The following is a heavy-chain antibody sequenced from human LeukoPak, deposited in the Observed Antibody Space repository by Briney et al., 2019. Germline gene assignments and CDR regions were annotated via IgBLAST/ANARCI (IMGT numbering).Heavy chain of an antibody. J-gene: IGHJ4*02. D-gene: IGHD5-12*01. CDR2: IYYSGST. CDR3: ARQSLQSGYDFDY. Sequence: SETLSLTCTVSGGSISSYYWSWIRQPPGKGLEWIGYIYYSGSTNYNPSLKSRVTISVDTSKNQFSLKLSSVTAADTAVYYCARQSLQSGYDFDYWGQGTLVTVSS. V-gene: IGHV4-59*01. CDR1: GGSISSYY.